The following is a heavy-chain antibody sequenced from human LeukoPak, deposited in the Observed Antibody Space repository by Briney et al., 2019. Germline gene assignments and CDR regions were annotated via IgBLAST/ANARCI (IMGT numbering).Heavy chain of an antibody. D-gene: IGHD3-10*01. CDR2: ISYDGSNK. Sequence: PGRSLRLSCAASGFTFSSYAMHWVRQAPGKGLEWVAVISYDGSNKYYADSVKGRFTISRDNSKNTLYLQMSSLRAEDTAVYYCVKDRSPEVRGNLPFDYWGQGTLATVSS. CDR1: GFTFSSYA. J-gene: IGHJ4*02. CDR3: VKDRSPEVRGNLPFDY. V-gene: IGHV3-30*14.